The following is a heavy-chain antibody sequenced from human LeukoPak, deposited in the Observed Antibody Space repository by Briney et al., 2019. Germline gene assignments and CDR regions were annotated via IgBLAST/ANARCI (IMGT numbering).Heavy chain of an antibody. Sequence: GGSLRLSCAASEFTVSNNYMSWVRQAPGKGPEWVSVIYSDGTTYYADSVKGRFAISRDNSKKMLYLQMNTLRAEDTAVYYCARDRDGYFDLWGRGTLVTVSS. CDR3: ARDRDGYFDL. CDR1: EFTVSNNY. V-gene: IGHV3-53*01. J-gene: IGHJ2*01. D-gene: IGHD5-24*01. CDR2: IYSDGTT.